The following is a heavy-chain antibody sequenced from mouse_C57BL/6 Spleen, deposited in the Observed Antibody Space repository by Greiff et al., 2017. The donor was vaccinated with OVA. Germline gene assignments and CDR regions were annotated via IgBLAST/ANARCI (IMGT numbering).Heavy chain of an antibody. D-gene: IGHD2-1*01. V-gene: IGHV1-77*01. CDR1: GYTFTDYY. CDR3: ARSDGNWYFDV. Sequence: QVQLQQSGAELVKPGASVKISCKASGYTFTDYYINWVKQRPGQGLEWIGKIGPGSGSTYYNEKFKGKATLTVDQSSRTAYMQLNSLTSEDSAVYYCARSDGNWYFDVWGTGTTVTVSS. CDR2: IGPGSGST. J-gene: IGHJ1*03.